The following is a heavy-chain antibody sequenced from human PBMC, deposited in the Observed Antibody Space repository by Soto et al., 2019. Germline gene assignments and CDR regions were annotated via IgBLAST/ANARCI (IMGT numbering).Heavy chain of an antibody. CDR3: ARGPDRSGFYLFDF. D-gene: IGHD3-22*01. Sequence: SVKVSCKASGGTFSNHAISWVRQAPGQGPEWMGGIIPLSGTTNYAQKFQGRLTITADESMTTANMELSSLRYEDTAVYYCARGPDRSGFYLFDFWGQGTLVTVSS. V-gene: IGHV1-69*13. CDR2: IIPLSGTT. J-gene: IGHJ4*02. CDR1: GGTFSNHA.